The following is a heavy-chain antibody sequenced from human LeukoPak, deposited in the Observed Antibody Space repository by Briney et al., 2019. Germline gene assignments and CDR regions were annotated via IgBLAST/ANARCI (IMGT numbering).Heavy chain of an antibody. V-gene: IGHV1-2*02. Sequence: GASVKVSFKASGYTFTGYYMHWVRQAPGQGREWMGWINPNSGDTNYAQKFQGRVTMTRDTSISTAYMELSRLRSDDTAVYYCARVPGGSYGWFDPWGQGTLVTVSS. J-gene: IGHJ5*02. CDR3: ARVPGGSYGWFDP. CDR2: INPNSGDT. D-gene: IGHD1-26*01. CDR1: GYTFTGYY.